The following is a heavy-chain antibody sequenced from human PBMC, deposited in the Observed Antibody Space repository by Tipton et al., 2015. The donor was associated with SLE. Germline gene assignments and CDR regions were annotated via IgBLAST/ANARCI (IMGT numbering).Heavy chain of an antibody. D-gene: IGHD4-23*01. CDR3: ARDRGGNSSVYFDY. V-gene: IGHV4-39*07. CDR1: GGSISSSSYY. CDR2: IYYSGSS. Sequence: TLSLTCTVSGGSISSSSYYWGWIRQPPGKGLEWIGRIYYSGSSYYNPSLKSRVTISVDTSKNQFSLKLSSVTAADTAVYYCARDRGGNSSVYFDYWGQGTLVTVSS. J-gene: IGHJ4*02.